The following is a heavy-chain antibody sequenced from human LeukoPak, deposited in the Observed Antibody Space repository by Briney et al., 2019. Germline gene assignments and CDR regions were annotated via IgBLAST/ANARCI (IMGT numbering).Heavy chain of an antibody. Sequence: GVSLRLSCAASGFTFSSYSMNWVRQAPGKGLEWVANINQDGSDEYYVDSVKGRFTISRDNAKNSLYLQMNSLRVEDTAVYFCARASGTGTTDYWGQGTLVTVSS. V-gene: IGHV3-7*04. CDR1: GFTFSSYS. CDR2: INQDGSDE. J-gene: IGHJ4*02. D-gene: IGHD1-7*01. CDR3: ARASGTGTTDY.